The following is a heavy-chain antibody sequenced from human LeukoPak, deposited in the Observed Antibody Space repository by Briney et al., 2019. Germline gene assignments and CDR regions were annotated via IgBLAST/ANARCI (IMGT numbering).Heavy chain of an antibody. CDR1: GGSISSYY. D-gene: IGHD6-13*01. J-gene: IGHJ5*02. V-gene: IGHV4-59*08. CDR3: ARHRLDSSSWWLNWFDP. Sequence: PSETLSLTCTVSGGSISSYYWSWIRQPPGKGLEWIGYIYYSGSTNYNPSLKSRVTISVDTSKNQFSLKLSSVTAADTAVYYCARHRLDSSSWWLNWFDPWGQGTLVTVSS. CDR2: IYYSGST.